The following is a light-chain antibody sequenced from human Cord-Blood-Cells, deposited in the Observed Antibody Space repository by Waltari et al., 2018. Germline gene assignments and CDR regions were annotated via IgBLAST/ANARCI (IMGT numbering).Light chain of an antibody. V-gene: IGLV1-44*01. CDR1: SSNIGSNT. Sequence: QSVLTQPPSASGTPGQRVTIPCSGSSSNIGSNTVNWYQQLPGTAPKLLIYSNNPRPSGVPDRFSGSKSGTSASLAISGLQSEDEADYYCAAWDDSLNGNWVFGGGTKLTVL. J-gene: IGLJ3*02. CDR2: SNN. CDR3: AAWDDSLNGNWV.